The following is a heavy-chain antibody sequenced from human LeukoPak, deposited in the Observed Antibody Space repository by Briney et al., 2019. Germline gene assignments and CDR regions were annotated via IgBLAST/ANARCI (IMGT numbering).Heavy chain of an antibody. CDR2: INHSGST. J-gene: IGHJ4*02. Sequence: SETLSLTCTVSGGSISSYYWSWIRQPPGKGLEWIGEINHSGSTNYNPSLKSRVTISVDTSKNQFSLKLSSVTAADTAVYYCAGMIAAAAPFDYWGQGTLVTVSS. CDR1: GGSISSYY. D-gene: IGHD6-13*01. CDR3: AGMIAAAAPFDY. V-gene: IGHV4-34*01.